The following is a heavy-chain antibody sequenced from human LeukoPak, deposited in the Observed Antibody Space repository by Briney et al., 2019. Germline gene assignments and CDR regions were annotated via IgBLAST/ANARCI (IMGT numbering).Heavy chain of an antibody. CDR1: GFIFYNYA. CDR2: IGVSGDTT. D-gene: IGHD6-19*01. V-gene: IGHV3-23*01. J-gene: IGHJ4*02. Sequence: PGGSLRLSCAASGFIFYNYAMSWVRQPPGKGLEWVSVIGVSGDTTYYADSVNGRFTISRDNSKNTLYLEINSLRAEETAVYYCSPLGSGVDYWGQGTLVTVTS. CDR3: SPLGSGVDY.